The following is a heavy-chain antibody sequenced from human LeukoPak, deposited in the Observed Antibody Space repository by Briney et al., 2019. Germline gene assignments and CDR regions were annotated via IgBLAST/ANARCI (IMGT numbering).Heavy chain of an antibody. CDR3: AKGFSGHDSDFDY. CDR2: IGGSGVGT. CDR1: GFTFSTYA. V-gene: IGHV3-23*01. J-gene: IGHJ4*02. Sequence: GGSLRLSCAASGFTFSTYAMSWVRQAPGKGLEWVSAIGGSGVGTYYADSVKGRFTISRDNSKTTLDLQMNSLGAEDTAVYYCAKGFSGHDSDFDYWGQGTPVTVSS. D-gene: IGHD5-12*01.